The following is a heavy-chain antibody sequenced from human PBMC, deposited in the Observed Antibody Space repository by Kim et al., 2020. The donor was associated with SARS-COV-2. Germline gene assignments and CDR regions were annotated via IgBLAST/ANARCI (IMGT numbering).Heavy chain of an antibody. V-gene: IGHV3-13*04. D-gene: IGHD5-12*01. CDR1: GFTFSSYD. CDR3: ARASLLVADPPPIDY. Sequence: GGSLRLSCAASGFTFSSYDMHWVRQATGKGLEWVSAIGTAGDTYYPGSVKGRFTISRENAKNSLYLQMNSLRAGDTAVYYCARASLLVADPPPIDYWGQGTLVTVSS. CDR2: IGTAGDT. J-gene: IGHJ4*02.